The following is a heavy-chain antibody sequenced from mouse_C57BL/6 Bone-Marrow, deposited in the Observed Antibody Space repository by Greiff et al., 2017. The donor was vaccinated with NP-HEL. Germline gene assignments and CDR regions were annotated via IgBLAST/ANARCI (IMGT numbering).Heavy chain of an antibody. CDR2: IDPEDGET. D-gene: IGHD2-3*01. V-gene: IGHV14-2*01. J-gene: IGHJ1*03. Sequence: VQLQQSGAELVKPGASVKLSCTASGFNITDYYMHWVKQRTEQGLEWIGRIDPEDGETKYAPKFQGKATITADTSSNTAYLQLSSLTSEDTAVYYCARYDGYYGGYFDVWGTGTTVTVSS. CDR1: GFNITDYY. CDR3: ARYDGYYGGYFDV.